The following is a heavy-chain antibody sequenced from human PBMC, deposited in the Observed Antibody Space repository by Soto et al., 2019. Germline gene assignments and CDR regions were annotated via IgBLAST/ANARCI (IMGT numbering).Heavy chain of an antibody. D-gene: IGHD3-22*01. CDR2: IIPIFGTA. Sequence: SVKVSCKASGGTLISYAIIWGRQAPGQGLEWMGGIIPIFGTANYAQKFQGRVTITADESTSTAYMELSSLRSEDTAVYYCARVSKYYYDSSGYYYAPYGMDVWGQGTTVTVSS. J-gene: IGHJ6*02. CDR3: ARVSKYYYDSSGYYYAPYGMDV. CDR1: GGTLISYA. V-gene: IGHV1-69*01.